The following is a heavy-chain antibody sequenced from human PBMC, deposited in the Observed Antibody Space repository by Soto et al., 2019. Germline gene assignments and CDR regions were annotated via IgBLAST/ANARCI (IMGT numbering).Heavy chain of an antibody. V-gene: IGHV3-30*18. D-gene: IGHD6-6*01. J-gene: IGHJ3*02. CDR3: AKDLSIAALGIDAFDI. Sequence: PGGSLRLSCAASGFTFSSYGMHLVRQAQGKGLEWVAVISYDGSNKYYADSVKGRFTISRDNSKNTLYLQMNSLRAEDTAVYYCAKDLSIAALGIDAFDIWGQGTMVTVSS. CDR1: GFTFSSYG. CDR2: ISYDGSNK.